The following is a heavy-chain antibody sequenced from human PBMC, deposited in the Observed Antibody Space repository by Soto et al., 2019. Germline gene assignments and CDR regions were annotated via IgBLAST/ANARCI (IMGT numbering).Heavy chain of an antibody. CDR2: ISAYNGNT. CDR1: GYTFTSYG. D-gene: IGHD3-9*01. V-gene: IGHV1-18*01. Sequence: QVQLVQSGAEVKKPGASVKVSCKASGYTFTSYGISWVRQAPGQGLEWMGWISAYNGNTNYAQKLQGRVTMTTDTSTSTAYMELRSLRSDDTAVYYCARDPLRYFDWLPHSEAFDIWGQGTMVTVSS. CDR3: ARDPLRYFDWLPHSEAFDI. J-gene: IGHJ3*02.